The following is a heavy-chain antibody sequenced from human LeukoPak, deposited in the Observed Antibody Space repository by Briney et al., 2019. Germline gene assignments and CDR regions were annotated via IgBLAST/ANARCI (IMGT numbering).Heavy chain of an antibody. V-gene: IGHV3-7*05. Sequence: GGSLRLSCAASGFTFTNYWMSWVRQAPGKGLEWVANIKQDGSEKYYVDSVKGRFTISRDNAKNSLYLQMNSLRAEDTAVYYCAREGGYDEYYYYGMDVWGQGTTVTVSS. CDR2: IKQDGSEK. CDR1: GFTFTNYW. D-gene: IGHD5-12*01. J-gene: IGHJ6*02. CDR3: AREGGYDEYYYYGMDV.